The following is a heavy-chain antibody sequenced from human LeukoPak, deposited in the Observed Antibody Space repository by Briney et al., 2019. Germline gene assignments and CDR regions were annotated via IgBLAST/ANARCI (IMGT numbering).Heavy chain of an antibody. V-gene: IGHV3-74*01. CDR3: ASQGKISSWYFDL. J-gene: IGHJ2*01. Sequence: GGSLRLSCAASGFTFSNYWMHWVRQAPGKGLVWVSRINSDGINTSYADSVKGRFTISRDNAKNTLNLQMNSLRAEDTAVYYCASQGKISSWYFDLWGRGTLVTVSS. CDR2: INSDGINT. CDR1: GFTFSNYW. D-gene: IGHD3-3*01.